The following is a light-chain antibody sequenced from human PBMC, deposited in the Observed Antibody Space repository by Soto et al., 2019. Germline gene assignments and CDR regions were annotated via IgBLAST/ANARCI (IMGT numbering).Light chain of an antibody. CDR1: SSDVGGYNY. J-gene: IGLJ1*01. V-gene: IGLV2-14*03. CDR2: DVS. CDR3: SSYTTSNTRQIV. Sequence: QSALTQPASVSGCPGQSITISCTGTSSDVGGYNYVSWYQHHPGKAPKLIIYDVSNRPSGVSIRFSGSKSDNTASLTISGLQPEDEADYHCSSYTTSNTRQIVFGTGSKV.